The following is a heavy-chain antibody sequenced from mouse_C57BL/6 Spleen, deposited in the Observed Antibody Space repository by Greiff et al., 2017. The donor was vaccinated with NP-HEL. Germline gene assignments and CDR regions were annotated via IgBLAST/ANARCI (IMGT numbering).Heavy chain of an antibody. J-gene: IGHJ1*03. CDR3: AKGDYYSNYEGYFDV. D-gene: IGHD2-5*01. Sequence: QVQLKESGPGLVQPSQSLSITCTVSGFSLTSYGVHWVRQSPGKGLEWLGVIWRGGSTDYNAAFMSRLSITKDNSKSQVFFKMNSLQADDTAIYYCAKGDYYSNYEGYFDVWGTGTTVTVSS. CDR2: IWRGGST. CDR1: GFSLTSYG. V-gene: IGHV2-5*01.